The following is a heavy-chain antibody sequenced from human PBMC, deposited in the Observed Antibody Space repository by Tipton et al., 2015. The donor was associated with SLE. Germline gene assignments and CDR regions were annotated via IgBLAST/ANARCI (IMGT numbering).Heavy chain of an antibody. J-gene: IGHJ2*01. CDR1: GGTFSSYA. D-gene: IGHD5-24*01. CDR3: ARKHGYNYRWYFDL. Sequence: QLVQSGAEVKKPGSSVKVSCKASGGTFSSYAISWVRQAPGQGLEWMGWISAYNGNTNYAQKLQGRVTMTTDTSTSTAYMELRSLRSDDTAVYYCARKHGYNYRWYFDLWGRGTLVTVSS. CDR2: ISAYNGNT. V-gene: IGHV1-18*01.